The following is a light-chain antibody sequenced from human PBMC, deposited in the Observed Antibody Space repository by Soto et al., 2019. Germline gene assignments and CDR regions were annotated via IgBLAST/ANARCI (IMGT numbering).Light chain of an antibody. V-gene: IGKV3-11*01. CDR3: QHHRT. Sequence: EIVLTQSPATLSLSPGARATLSCRASQSIRTFLAWYQHRPGQAPRLLIYDASDRATGIPATFSGSGSGTDFPLTISSLEHEDVVVYYCQHHRTFGQGTKVDIK. J-gene: IGKJ1*01. CDR2: DAS. CDR1: QSIRTF.